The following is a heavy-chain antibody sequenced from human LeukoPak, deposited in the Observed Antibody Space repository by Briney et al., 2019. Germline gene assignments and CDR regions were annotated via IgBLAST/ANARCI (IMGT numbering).Heavy chain of an antibody. CDR3: AKPGGSGSYNY. CDR2: ISGSGGST. J-gene: IGHJ4*02. CDR1: GLTFSSSA. Sequence: PGGSLRLSCAASGLTFSSSAMSWVRQAPGKGLEWVSAISGSGGSTYYADSVKGRFTISRDNSKNTLYLQMNSLRAEDTAVYYCAKPGGSGSYNYWGQGTLVTVSS. D-gene: IGHD1-26*01. V-gene: IGHV3-23*01.